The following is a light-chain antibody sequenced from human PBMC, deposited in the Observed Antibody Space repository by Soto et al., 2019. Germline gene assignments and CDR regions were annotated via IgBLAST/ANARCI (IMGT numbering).Light chain of an antibody. CDR2: GAS. V-gene: IGKV3-15*01. CDR1: QSISSD. CDR3: QQYNKWPRT. Sequence: EIVMTQSPATLSVSPGERATLSCRASQSISSDVAWYQQKPGQAPRLLIYGASTTATGIPARFSGSGSRKEFTLTISSLKSEDFAVYNCQQYNKWPRTFGQGTKVDSK. J-gene: IGKJ1*01.